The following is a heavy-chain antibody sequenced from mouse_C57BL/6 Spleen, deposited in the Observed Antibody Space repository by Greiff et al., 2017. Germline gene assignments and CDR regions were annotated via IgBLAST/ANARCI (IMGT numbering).Heavy chain of an antibody. CDR2: ILPGSGST. CDR3: ARYKGTTVVVYFDV. Sequence: QVQLKESGAELMKPGASVKLSCKASGYTFTGYWIAWVKQRPGHGLEWIGEILPGSGSTNYNEKFKGKATFTADTSSNTAYMQLSSLTTEDSAIYYCARYKGTTVVVYFDVWGTGTTVTVSS. D-gene: IGHD1-1*01. CDR1: GYTFTGYW. V-gene: IGHV1-9*01. J-gene: IGHJ1*03.